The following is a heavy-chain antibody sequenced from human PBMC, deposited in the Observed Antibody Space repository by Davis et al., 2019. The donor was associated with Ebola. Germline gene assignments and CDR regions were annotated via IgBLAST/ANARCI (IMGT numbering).Heavy chain of an antibody. CDR1: SYTFTSYG. CDR2: ISAYNGNT. D-gene: IGHD6-6*01. J-gene: IGHJ2*01. V-gene: IGHV1-18*01. CDR3: ASGLVRGESYWYFDL. Sequence: ASVEVSCKASSYTFTSYGISWVRQAPGQGLEWMGWISAYNGNTNYAQKLQGRVTITTDTSRSTAYMELRSLRSDDTAVYYCASGLVRGESYWYFDLWGRGTLVTVSS.